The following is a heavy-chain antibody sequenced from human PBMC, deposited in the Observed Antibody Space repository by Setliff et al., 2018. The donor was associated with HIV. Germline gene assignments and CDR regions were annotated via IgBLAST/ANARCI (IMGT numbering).Heavy chain of an antibody. Sequence: SETLSLTCAVSGGSISSSNWWSWVRQPPGKGLGWIGEIYHGVSTNYNPSLKSRVTISVDKSKNQFSLKLSSVTAADTAVYYCARETREAVAGSNYYYYYGLDVWGQGTTVTVSS. V-gene: IGHV4-4*02. CDR1: GGSISSSNW. D-gene: IGHD6-19*01. CDR3: ARETREAVAGSNYYYYYGLDV. J-gene: IGHJ6*02. CDR2: IYHGVST.